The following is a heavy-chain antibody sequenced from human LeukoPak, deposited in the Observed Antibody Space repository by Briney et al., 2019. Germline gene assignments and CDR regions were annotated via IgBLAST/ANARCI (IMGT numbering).Heavy chain of an antibody. V-gene: IGHV1-2*02. CDR3: ARDWELLPYYYYYMDV. Sequence: ASVKVSCKASGYTFTGYYMHWVRQAPGQGLEWMGWINPNSGGTNYAQKFQGRVTMTRDTSISTAYMELSRLRSDDTAVYYCARDWELLPYYYYYMDVWGKGTTVTVSS. CDR1: GYTFTGYY. D-gene: IGHD1-26*01. CDR2: INPNSGGT. J-gene: IGHJ6*03.